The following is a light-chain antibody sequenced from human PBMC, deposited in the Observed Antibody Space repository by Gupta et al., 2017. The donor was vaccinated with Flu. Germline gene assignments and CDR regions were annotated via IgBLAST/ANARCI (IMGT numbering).Light chain of an antibody. J-gene: IGLJ2*01. CDR2: END. CDR1: SSNIGRNF. V-gene: IGLV1-44*01. Sequence: QSVLTQPPSASGTPGQRVTISCSGSSSNIGRNFVTWYRQFPGTAPKLLMYENDQRPSGVPDRFSGSRSGTSASLAISGLQSDDEADYYCAAWDDSLDGPVFGGGTKLTGL. CDR3: AAWDDSLDGPV.